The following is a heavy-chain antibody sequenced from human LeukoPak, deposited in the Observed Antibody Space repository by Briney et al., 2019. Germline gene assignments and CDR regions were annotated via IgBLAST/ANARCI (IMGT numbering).Heavy chain of an antibody. CDR2: ISSSSSYI. Sequence: GGSLRLSCAASGVTFSSYSMNWVRQAPGKGLEWVSSISSSSSYIYYADSVKGRFTISRDNAKNSLYLQMNSLRAEDTAVYYCARSRDGYPMAYWGQGTLVTVSS. J-gene: IGHJ4*02. V-gene: IGHV3-21*01. CDR3: ARSRDGYPMAY. D-gene: IGHD5-24*01. CDR1: GVTFSSYS.